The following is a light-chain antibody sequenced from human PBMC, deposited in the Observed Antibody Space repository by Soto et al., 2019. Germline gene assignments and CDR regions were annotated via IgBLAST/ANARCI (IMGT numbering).Light chain of an antibody. CDR2: EAS. CDR1: QSISDS. V-gene: IGKV1-5*03. Sequence: DIQMTQSPSTLSASVGDRVTITCRASQSISDSLAWYQQKPGKAPKLLIYEASSLKSGVPSRFSRSRSGTEYTLTISSLQPDDFATYYCQQYNGYWTFGQGTNVEIK. CDR3: QQYNGYWT. J-gene: IGKJ1*01.